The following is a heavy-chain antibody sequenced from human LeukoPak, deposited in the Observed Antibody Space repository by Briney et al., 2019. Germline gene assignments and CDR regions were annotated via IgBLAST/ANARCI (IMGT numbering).Heavy chain of an antibody. D-gene: IGHD5-12*01. CDR3: TRHVGYSGFGDYYYMDV. CDR1: GFTFSSYW. V-gene: IGHV3-74*01. CDR2: INSDGSST. J-gene: IGHJ6*03. Sequence: PGGSLRLSCAASGFTFSSYWMHWVRQAPGKGLVWVSRINSDGSSTSYADSVKGRFTISRDNAKNTVYLQMNSLKTEDTAVYYCTRHVGYSGFGDYYYMDVWGKGTTVTISS.